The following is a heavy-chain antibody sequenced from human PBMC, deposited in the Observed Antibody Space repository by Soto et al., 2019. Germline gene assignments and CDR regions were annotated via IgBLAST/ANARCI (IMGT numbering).Heavy chain of an antibody. CDR2: ISTYKGNT. V-gene: IGHV1-18*01. Sequence: QVQLVQSGAEVKKPGASVKVSCKTSGYTFTTYGFSWVRQAPGQGLEWMGWISTYKGNTNYAQKLQGRLTMTTDTSTSTAYMELRSLRSDDSAVYYCARDAENTVTRGYFQHWGQGTMVVFSS. CDR3: ARDAENTVTRGYFQH. D-gene: IGHD4-17*01. J-gene: IGHJ1*01. CDR1: GYTFTTYG.